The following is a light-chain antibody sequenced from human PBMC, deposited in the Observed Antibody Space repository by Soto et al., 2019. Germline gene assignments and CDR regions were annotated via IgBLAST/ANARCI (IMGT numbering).Light chain of an antibody. CDR2: YVS. J-gene: IGLJ1*01. Sequence: QSALTQPASVSGSPGQSITISCTGTSSDVGGYNYVSWYQQHPGKAPELMIFYVSDRPSGVSDRFSGSKSGNTASLTISGLQVEDEADYYCSSFTSSTTFVFGTGTKLTVL. CDR3: SSFTSSTTFV. V-gene: IGLV2-14*01. CDR1: SSDVGGYNY.